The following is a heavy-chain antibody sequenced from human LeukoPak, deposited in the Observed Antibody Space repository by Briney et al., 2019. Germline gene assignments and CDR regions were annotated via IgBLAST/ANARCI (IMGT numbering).Heavy chain of an antibody. D-gene: IGHD6-13*01. CDR1: GFTISDHH. CDR2: SRTRSKPNSCTT. CDR3: VRVITTVSGWYHLDY. V-gene: IGHV3-72*01. Sequence: PGGSLRLSCEASGFTISDHHIDWVRQAPGKGLEWVGRSRTRSKPNSCTTEFAASFEGRFILSRDDSKNSLYLQMNSLNTEDTAVYYCVRVITTVSGWYHLDYWGQGSLVTVSS. J-gene: IGHJ4*02.